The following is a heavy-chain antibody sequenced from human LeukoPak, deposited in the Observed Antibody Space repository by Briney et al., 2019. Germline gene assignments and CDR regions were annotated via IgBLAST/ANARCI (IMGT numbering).Heavy chain of an antibody. CDR1: GGIFSNHA. D-gene: IGHD1-14*01. CDR3: AKGATVGKEALDN. J-gene: IGHJ3*02. V-gene: IGHV1-69*04. Sequence: ASVKVSCKASGGIFSNHAVTWVRQAPGQGLEWMGRIIPMIGTAKYAQKFQGRVTFTADTSTNTAYMELSSLTSEDTALYFCAKGATVGKEALDNWGQGSLVTVSS. CDR2: IIPMIGTA.